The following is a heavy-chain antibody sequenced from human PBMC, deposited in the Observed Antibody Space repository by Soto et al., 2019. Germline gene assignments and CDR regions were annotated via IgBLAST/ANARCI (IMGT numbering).Heavy chain of an antibody. V-gene: IGHV4-34*01. J-gene: IGHJ4*02. CDR3: ARDRVAWWEPVRPAFCY. CDR2: INHSGST. CDR1: GGSFSGYY. D-gene: IGHD1-26*01. Sequence: SETLPLTCAVYGGSFSGYYWSWIRQPPGKGLEWIGEINHSGSTNYNPSLKSRVTISVDTSKNQFSLKLSSVTAADTAVYYCARDRVAWWEPVRPAFCYWGQGTLVTVS.